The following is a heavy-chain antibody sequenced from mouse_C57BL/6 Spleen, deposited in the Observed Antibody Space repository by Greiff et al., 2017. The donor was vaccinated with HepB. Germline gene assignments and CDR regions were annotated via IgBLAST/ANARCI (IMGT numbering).Heavy chain of an antibody. CDR1: GFTFSSYG. CDR3: ARHTYYSNLLWYCDV. CDR2: ISSGGSYT. D-gene: IGHD2-5*01. Sequence: EVKVVESGGDLVKPGGSLKLSCAASGFTFSSYGMSWVRQTPDKRLEWVATISSGGSYTYYPDSVKGRVTISRDNAKNTLYLQMSSLKSEDTAMYYCARHTYYSNLLWYCDVWGTGTTVTVSS. J-gene: IGHJ1*03. V-gene: IGHV5-6*01.